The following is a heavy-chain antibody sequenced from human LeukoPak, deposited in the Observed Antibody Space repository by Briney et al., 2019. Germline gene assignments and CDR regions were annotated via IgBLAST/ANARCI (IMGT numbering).Heavy chain of an antibody. D-gene: IGHD3-22*01. Sequence: PGGFLRLSCAASGFTLSNYWMHWVRQAPGKGLVWVSRISGDEIWTSYADSVKGRFTISRDNSKNTLYLQMNSLRTEDTAVYYCARDTGGREYDSSGYYYWGQGTLVTVSS. CDR2: ISGDEIWT. V-gene: IGHV3-74*01. CDR1: GFTLSNYW. CDR3: ARDTGGREYDSSGYYY. J-gene: IGHJ4*02.